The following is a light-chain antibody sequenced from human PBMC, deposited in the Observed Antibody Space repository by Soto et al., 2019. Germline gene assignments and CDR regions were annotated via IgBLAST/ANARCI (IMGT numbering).Light chain of an antibody. CDR2: AAS. V-gene: IGKV1-39*01. CDR3: QQSYNTPT. CDR1: QSIGRT. Sequence: DIQLTQSPSSLSASIGDRVTITCRASQSIGRTLNWYQQRPGEVPKLLVYAASSLPGGVPSRFSGSGSGTDFTLTINILQSEDFATYYCQQSYNTPTFGGGTQVDIK. J-gene: IGKJ4*01.